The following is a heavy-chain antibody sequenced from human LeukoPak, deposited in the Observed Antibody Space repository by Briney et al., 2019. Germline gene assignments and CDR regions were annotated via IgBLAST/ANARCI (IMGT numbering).Heavy chain of an antibody. D-gene: IGHD3-10*01. CDR2: ISSSGSYI. CDR1: GFTFSSYS. CDR3: AIVRWFGELLNY. V-gene: IGHV3-21*01. J-gene: IGHJ4*02. Sequence: GGSLRLSCAASGFTFSSYSMSWVRQAPGKGLEWVSSISSSGSYIYYADSVKGRFTISRDNAKNSLYLQMNSLRAEDTAVYYCAIVRWFGELLNYWGQGTLVTVSS.